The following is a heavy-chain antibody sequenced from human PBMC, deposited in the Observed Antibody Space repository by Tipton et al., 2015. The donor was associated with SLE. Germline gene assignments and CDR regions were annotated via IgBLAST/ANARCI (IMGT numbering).Heavy chain of an antibody. Sequence: TLSLTCAVYGGSFSGYYWSWIRQPPGKVLEWIGEINHSGSTNYNPSLKSRVTISVDTSKNQFSLKLSSVTAADTAVYYCARGPSEFSIAVAGTGGDYWGQGTLVTVSS. J-gene: IGHJ4*02. D-gene: IGHD6-19*01. CDR2: INHSGST. CDR1: GGSFSGYY. V-gene: IGHV4-34*01. CDR3: ARGPSEFSIAVAGTGGDY.